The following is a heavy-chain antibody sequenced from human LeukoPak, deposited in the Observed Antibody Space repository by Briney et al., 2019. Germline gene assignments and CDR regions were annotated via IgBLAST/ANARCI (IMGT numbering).Heavy chain of an antibody. CDR2: INHSGST. D-gene: IGHD3-22*01. CDR1: GYSINSGYY. Sequence: ETLSLTCTVSGYSINSGYYWSWIRQPPGKGLEWIGEINHSGSTNYNPSLKSRVTISVDTSKNQFSLKLSSVTAADTAVYYCASLKGRDSSGYSPYYYYYYMDVWGKGTTVTVSS. J-gene: IGHJ6*03. V-gene: IGHV4-34*01. CDR3: ASLKGRDSSGYSPYYYYYYMDV.